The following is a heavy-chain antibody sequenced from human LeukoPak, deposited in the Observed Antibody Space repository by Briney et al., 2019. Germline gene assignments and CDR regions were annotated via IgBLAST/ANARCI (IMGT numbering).Heavy chain of an antibody. Sequence: SETLSLTCAVYGGSFSGYYWTWIRQSPGKGLEWIGEVNHSGSTHYNPSLKSRVTIPVDTSKNQFSLKLTSVTAADTAVYYCARGLCRSSHYDFWSGYSCPNWFDPWGHGTRVTVPS. CDR2: VNHSGST. V-gene: IGHV4-34*01. CDR3: ARGLCRSSHYDFWSGYSCPNWFDP. D-gene: IGHD3-3*01. CDR1: GGSFSGYY. J-gene: IGHJ5*02.